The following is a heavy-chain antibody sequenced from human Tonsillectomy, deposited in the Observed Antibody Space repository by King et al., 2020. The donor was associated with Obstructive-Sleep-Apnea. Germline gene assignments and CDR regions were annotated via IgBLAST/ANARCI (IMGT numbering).Heavy chain of an antibody. D-gene: IGHD6-6*01. CDR3: ATIAARPYGLDV. Sequence: LQLQESGPGLVKPSETLSLTCTVSGGSISSSSYYWGWIRQPPGKGLEGIGSIYYSGSTYYNPSLKSRVTISVDTSKNQFSLRLSSVTAADTAVYYCATIAARPYGLDVWGQGTTVTVSS. CDR1: GGSISSSSYY. CDR2: IYYSGST. J-gene: IGHJ6*02. V-gene: IGHV4-39*07.